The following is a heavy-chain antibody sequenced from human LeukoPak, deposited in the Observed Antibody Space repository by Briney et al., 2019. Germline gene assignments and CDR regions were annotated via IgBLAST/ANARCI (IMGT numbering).Heavy chain of an antibody. CDR1: GGTFSSYA. CDR2: IIPIFGTA. Sequence: SVKVSCKASGGTFSSYAISWVRQAPGQGLEWMGGIIPIFGTANYAQKFQGRVTITADESTSTAYMELSSMRSEDTAVYYCARSLRFGEFSDYWGQGTLVTVSS. D-gene: IGHD3-10*01. V-gene: IGHV1-69*01. J-gene: IGHJ4*02. CDR3: ARSLRFGEFSDY.